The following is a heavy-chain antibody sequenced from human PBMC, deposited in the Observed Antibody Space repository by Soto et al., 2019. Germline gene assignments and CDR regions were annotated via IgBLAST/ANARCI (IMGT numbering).Heavy chain of an antibody. D-gene: IGHD3-22*01. CDR3: ARDLHYYDSSGYPHP. J-gene: IGHJ5*02. V-gene: IGHV3-21*01. CDR2: ISSSSSYI. Sequence: NPGGSLRLSCAASGFTFSSYSMNWVRQAPGKGLEWVSSISSSSSYIYYADSVKGRFTISRDNAENSLYLQMNSLRAEDTAVYYCARDLHYYDSSGYPHPWCQGTLVTVSS. CDR1: GFTFSSYS.